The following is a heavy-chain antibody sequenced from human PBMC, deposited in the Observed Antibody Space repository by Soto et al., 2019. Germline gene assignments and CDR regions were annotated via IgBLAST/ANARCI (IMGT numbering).Heavy chain of an antibody. D-gene: IGHD1-1*01. Sequence: QITVKESGPKLVNPSQTLTLTCAFSGFSLSTSGVGVGWVRQPPGKAPEWLARIYWDDDKRYRPSLKSRLSIPKDSSKDQVVFTMTNMDPVDTATYYCVHQDSNNNSDYFDRWGRRTLVTVSS. V-gene: IGHV2-5*02. J-gene: IGHJ2*01. CDR3: VHQDSNNNSDYFDR. CDR2: IYWDDDK. CDR1: GFSLSTSGVG.